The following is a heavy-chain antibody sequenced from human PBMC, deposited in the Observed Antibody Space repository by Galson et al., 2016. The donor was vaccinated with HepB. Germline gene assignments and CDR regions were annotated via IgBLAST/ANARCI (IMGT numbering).Heavy chain of an antibody. CDR2: INRDESST. J-gene: IGHJ6*02. Sequence: SLRLSCAASGFTFSSYYMHWVRQAPGKGLVWVSRINRDESSTSYAYYVKGRFTITRDNAKNTLYLQMNSLRAEDTAVYYCARAPSYYSGMDVWGQGTTVTVSS. V-gene: IGHV3-74*01. CDR3: ARAPSYYSGMDV. CDR1: GFTFSSYY.